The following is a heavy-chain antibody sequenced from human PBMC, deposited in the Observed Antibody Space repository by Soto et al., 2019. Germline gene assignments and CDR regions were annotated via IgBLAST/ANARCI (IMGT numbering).Heavy chain of an antibody. D-gene: IGHD3-10*01. CDR2: IYHSGST. V-gene: IGHV4-30-2*01. J-gene: IGHJ4*02. CDR3: ARGRITMVRGVMSPPTLDY. Sequence: PSETLSLTCAVSGGSISSGGYSWSWIRQPPGKGLEWIGYIYHSGSTYYNPSLKSRVTISVDRSKNQFSLKLSSVTAADTAVYYCARGRITMVRGVMSPPTLDYWGQGTLVTVSS. CDR1: GGSISSGGYS.